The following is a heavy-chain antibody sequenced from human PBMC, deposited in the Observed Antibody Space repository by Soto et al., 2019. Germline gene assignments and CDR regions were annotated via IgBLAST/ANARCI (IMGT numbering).Heavy chain of an antibody. V-gene: IGHV1-2*02. CDR3: ARDLRRGNYSPPSDY. Sequence: ASVKVSCKASGYTFTGYYMHWVRQAPGQGLEWMGWINTYNGSTHYAQKFQGRVTLTTDTSSSTAYMELRGLRSDDTAVYYCARDLRRGNYSPPSDYWGQGALVTVSS. D-gene: IGHD1-7*01. CDR1: GYTFTGYY. J-gene: IGHJ4*02. CDR2: INTYNGST.